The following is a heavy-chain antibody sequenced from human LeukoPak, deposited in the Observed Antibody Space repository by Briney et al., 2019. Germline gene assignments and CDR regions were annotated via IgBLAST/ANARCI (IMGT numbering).Heavy chain of an antibody. V-gene: IGHV4-30-4*01. CDR3: ARVSAPDDAFDI. Sequence: SETLSLTCAVYGGSFSGYYWSWIRQPPGKGLEWIGYIYYSGSTYYNPSLKSRVTISVDTSKNQFSLKLSSVTAAVTAVYYCARVSAPDDAFDIWGQGTMVTVSS. J-gene: IGHJ3*02. CDR2: IYYSGST. CDR1: GGSFSGYY. D-gene: IGHD1-14*01.